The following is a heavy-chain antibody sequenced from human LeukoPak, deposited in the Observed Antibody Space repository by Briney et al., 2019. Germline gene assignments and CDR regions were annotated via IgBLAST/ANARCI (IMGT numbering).Heavy chain of an antibody. CDR3: ARDRWVPEPNFDY. D-gene: IGHD4-23*01. CDR1: GYTFTGYY. Sequence: GASVTVSCKASGYTFTGYYMHWVRQAPGQGLEWMGWINPNSGGTNYAQKFQGRVTMTRDTSISTAYMELSRLRSDDTAVYYCARDRWVPEPNFDYWGQGTLVTVSS. J-gene: IGHJ4*02. CDR2: INPNSGGT. V-gene: IGHV1-2*02.